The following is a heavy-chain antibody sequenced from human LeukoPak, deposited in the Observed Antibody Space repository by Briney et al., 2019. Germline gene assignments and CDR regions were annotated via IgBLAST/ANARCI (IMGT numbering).Heavy chain of an antibody. Sequence: PSETLSLTCTVSGGSISSGDYYWSWIRQPPGKGLEWIGYIYYSGSTYYNPSLKSRVTISVDTSKNQFSLKLSSVTAADTAVYYCARVIRPYCSSTSCAGYYFDYWGQGALVTVSS. CDR2: IYYSGST. CDR3: ARVIRPYCSSTSCAGYYFDY. V-gene: IGHV4-30-4*01. D-gene: IGHD2-2*01. J-gene: IGHJ4*02. CDR1: GGSISSGDYY.